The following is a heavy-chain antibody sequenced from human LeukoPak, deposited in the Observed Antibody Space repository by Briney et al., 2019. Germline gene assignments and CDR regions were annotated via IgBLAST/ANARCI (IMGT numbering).Heavy chain of an antibody. D-gene: IGHD3-3*01. CDR3: VKEQTFFGVVMDI. CDR1: GFTFSTYA. V-gene: IGHV3-64D*09. J-gene: IGHJ3*02. CDR2: ISSKGGGT. Sequence: LSGGSLRLSCSASGFTFSTYAMHWVRQAPGKGLEYVSAISSKGGGTYYAVSVKGRLPISRDNSKHTLFLQMSSLRAEDTAVYYCVKEQTFFGVVMDIWGQGTMVTVSS.